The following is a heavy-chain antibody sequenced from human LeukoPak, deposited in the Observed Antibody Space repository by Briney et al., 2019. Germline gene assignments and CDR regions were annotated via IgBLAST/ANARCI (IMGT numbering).Heavy chain of an antibody. CDR3: AKDPAYSSRWYPDAFDI. V-gene: IGHV3-30*18. CDR1: GFTFSSYG. J-gene: IGHJ3*02. CDR2: ISYDGNNK. Sequence: GGSLRLSCAASGFTFSSYGMHWVSQAPGKGLEGVAVISYDGNNKYYADSVKGRFTISRDNSKNTLYLQMNTLRAEDTAVYYYAKDPAYSSRWYPDAFDIWGQGTMVTVPS. D-gene: IGHD6-19*01.